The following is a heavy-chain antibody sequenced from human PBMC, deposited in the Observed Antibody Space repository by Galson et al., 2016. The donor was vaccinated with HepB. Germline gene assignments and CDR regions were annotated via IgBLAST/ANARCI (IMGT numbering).Heavy chain of an antibody. V-gene: IGHV3-23*01. Sequence: SLRLSCAASGFTFSSYAMSWVRQAPGKGLEWVSAISGSGGSTYYPDSVKGRFTISRDNSKNTLYLQMNSLRADDTAVYYCAKDLAGATYLYYFDYWGQGTLVTVSS. CDR1: GFTFSSYA. J-gene: IGHJ4*02. D-gene: IGHD1-26*01. CDR3: AKDLAGATYLYYFDY. CDR2: ISGSGGST.